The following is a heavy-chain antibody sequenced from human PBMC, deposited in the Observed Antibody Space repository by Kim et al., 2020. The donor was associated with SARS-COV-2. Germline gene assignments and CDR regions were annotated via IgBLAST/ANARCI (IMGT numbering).Heavy chain of an antibody. CDR2: IYPGDSNT. D-gene: IGHD2-15*01. CDR3: ARQSGRLAGSMDV. V-gene: IGHV5-51*01. CDR1: GYSFTNYW. J-gene: IGHJ6*02. Sequence: GESLKISCKGSGYSFTNYWIAWVRQMPGKGLEWMGIIYPGDSNTKYSPSFQGQVTISVDKSISTAYLQWSSLKASDSAMYYCARQSGRLAGSMDVWGQGTTVTVSS.